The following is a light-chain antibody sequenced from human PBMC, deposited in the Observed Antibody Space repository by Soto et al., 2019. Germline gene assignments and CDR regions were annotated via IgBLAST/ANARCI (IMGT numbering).Light chain of an antibody. CDR1: QGIRND. CDR3: LHDYDSPRT. Sequence: AIQMTQSPSSLSASVGDRVTITCRASQGIRNDLGWYQQKPGKAPNLLIYAASNLESGVPSRFSGSGSGTDFTLTISSLQPEDFATYYCLHDYDSPRTFGQGTKVEIK. J-gene: IGKJ1*01. V-gene: IGKV1-6*01. CDR2: AAS.